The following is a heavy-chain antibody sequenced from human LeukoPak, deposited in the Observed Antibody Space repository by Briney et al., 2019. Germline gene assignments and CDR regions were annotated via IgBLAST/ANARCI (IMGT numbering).Heavy chain of an antibody. V-gene: IGHV4-59*08. CDR2: IFYSGSP. J-gene: IGHJ4*02. CDR1: GGSISSYY. Sequence: SSETLSLTCTVSGGSISSYYWSWIRQPPGKGLEWLGNIFYSGSPNYNPSLKSRVTISFDTSKNQFSLKLSSVTAADTAVYYCARVGHLAAAGTYDYWGQGTLVTVSS. D-gene: IGHD6-13*01. CDR3: ARVGHLAAAGTYDY.